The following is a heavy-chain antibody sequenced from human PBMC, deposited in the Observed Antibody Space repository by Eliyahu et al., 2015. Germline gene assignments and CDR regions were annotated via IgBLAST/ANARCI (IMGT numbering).Heavy chain of an antibody. V-gene: IGHV4-39*07. Sequence: QLQLQESGPGLVKPSETLSLTCTVSGGSISSSSXXWGWIRQPPGKGLEWIGSIYYSGSTYYNPSLKSRVTISVDTSKXQFSLKLSSVTAADTAVYYCARVLYGSGIRVRGTGEKWGQGTLVTVSS. CDR2: IYYSGST. CDR3: ARVLYGSGIRVRGTGEK. CDR1: GGSISSSSXX. D-gene: IGHD3-10*01. J-gene: IGHJ4*02.